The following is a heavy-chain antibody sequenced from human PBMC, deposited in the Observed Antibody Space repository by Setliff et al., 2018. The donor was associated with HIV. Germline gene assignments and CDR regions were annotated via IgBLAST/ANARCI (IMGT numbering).Heavy chain of an antibody. Sequence: AASVKVSCKASGGSFTTYALNWVRQAFGQGLEWMGGIIPVVGTPHYAQKFQGRVTMTTDESSTIAYMELSSLTSEDTAVYYCVIDEGITLRILDQNGIDVWGQGTTVTVSS. CDR3: VIDEGITLRILDQNGIDV. CDR2: IIPVVGTP. J-gene: IGHJ6*02. CDR1: GGSFTTYA. D-gene: IGHD3-3*01. V-gene: IGHV1-69*05.